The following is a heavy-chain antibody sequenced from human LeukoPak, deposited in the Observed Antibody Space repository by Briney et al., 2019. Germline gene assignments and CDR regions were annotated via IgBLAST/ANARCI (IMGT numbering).Heavy chain of an antibody. CDR3: AREGLRYFDWSPALDY. J-gene: IGHJ4*02. CDR1: GFTFSSYE. V-gene: IGHV3-48*03. D-gene: IGHD3-9*01. CDR2: ISSSGSTI. Sequence: GGSLRLSCASSGFTFSSYEMNWVRQAPGKGLEWVSYISSSGSTIYYADSVKGRFTISRDNAKNSLYLQTNSLRAEDTAVYYCAREGLRYFDWSPALDYWGQGTLVTVSS.